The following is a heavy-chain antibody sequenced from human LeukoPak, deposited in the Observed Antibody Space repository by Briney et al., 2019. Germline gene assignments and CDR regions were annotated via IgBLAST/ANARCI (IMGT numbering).Heavy chain of an antibody. CDR1: GYTFSNYA. CDR2: IIPIFGTA. V-gene: IGHV1-69*05. CDR3: ASSSNWNYIMAY. D-gene: IGHD1-7*01. Sequence: AASVKVSCKASGYTFSNYAISWVRQAPGQGLEWVGGIIPIFGTANYAQKFQGRVTITTDESTSTAYMELSSLRSEDTAVYYCASSSNWNYIMAYWGQGTLVTVSS. J-gene: IGHJ4*02.